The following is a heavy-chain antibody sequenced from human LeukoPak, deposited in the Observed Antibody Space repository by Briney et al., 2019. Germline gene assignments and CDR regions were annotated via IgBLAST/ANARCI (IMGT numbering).Heavy chain of an antibody. V-gene: IGHV1-18*01. CDR2: ISGYNGNR. D-gene: IGHD3-22*01. J-gene: IGHJ4*02. Sequence: ASVKVSCKASGYTFTNYGISWVRQAPGQGLEWMGWISGYNGNRVYAERFQGRVTMTTDTSTNTVYMDLRSLRSDDTAKYYCARSYYDSSGHLDYWGQGTLVTVSS. CDR1: GYTFTNYG. CDR3: ARSYYDSSGHLDY.